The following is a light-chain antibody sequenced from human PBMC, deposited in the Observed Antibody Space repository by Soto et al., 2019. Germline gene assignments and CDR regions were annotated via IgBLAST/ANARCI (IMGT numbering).Light chain of an antibody. Sequence: EIVMPQSPATLSVSPGARATLSGRASQSVSSNLAWYQQKPGQPPKLLIYGASTRATDIPARFSGSGSGTDFSLIIGRLEPEDFAVYICQQYGASPWTFGQGAKVDIK. CDR2: GAS. V-gene: IGKV3-15*01. J-gene: IGKJ1*01. CDR1: QSVSSN. CDR3: QQYGASPWT.